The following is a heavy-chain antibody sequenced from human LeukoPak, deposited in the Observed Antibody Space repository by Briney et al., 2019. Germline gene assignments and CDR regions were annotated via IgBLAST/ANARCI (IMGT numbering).Heavy chain of an antibody. V-gene: IGHV3-11*01. Sequence: PGGSLRLSCAASGFTFSDYYMSWIRQAPGKGLEWVSYISSSGSTIYYADSVKGRFTISRDNAKNSLYLQMNSLRAEDTAVYYCARWTSYCSSTSCYNWFDPWGQGTLVTVSS. CDR3: ARWTSYCSSTSCYNWFDP. CDR2: ISSSGSTI. CDR1: GFTFSDYY. J-gene: IGHJ5*02. D-gene: IGHD2-2*01.